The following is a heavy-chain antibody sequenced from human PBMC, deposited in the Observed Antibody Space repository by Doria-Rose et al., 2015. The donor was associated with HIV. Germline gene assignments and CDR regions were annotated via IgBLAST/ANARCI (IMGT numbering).Heavy chain of an antibody. V-gene: IGHV2-26*01. CDR3: ARIKSSRWYHKYFFDF. CDR1: GVSLSSPGMG. Sequence: ESGPVLVKPTETLTLTCTVSGVSLSSPGMGVSWIRQPPGKALEWLANISSNDERSYKTSLKSRLTISSASSKSKVVLPMTDMDPVGTATYYCARIKSSRWYHKYFFDFWGQGTLVIVSA. J-gene: IGHJ4*02. D-gene: IGHD6-13*01. CDR2: ISSNDER.